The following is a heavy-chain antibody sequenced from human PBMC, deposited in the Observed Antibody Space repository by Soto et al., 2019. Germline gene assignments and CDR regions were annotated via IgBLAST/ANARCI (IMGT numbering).Heavy chain of an antibody. J-gene: IGHJ5*02. Sequence: GGSLRLSCAASGFTFSNAWMNWVRQAPGKGLEWVGRIKSKTDGGTTDYAAPVKGRFTISRDDSKNTLYLQMNSLKTEDTAVYYCTTVYYDFWSGYYTNADWFDPWGQGTLVTVSS. CDR2: IKSKTDGGTT. CDR3: TTVYYDFWSGYYTNADWFDP. CDR1: GFTFSNAW. V-gene: IGHV3-15*07. D-gene: IGHD3-3*01.